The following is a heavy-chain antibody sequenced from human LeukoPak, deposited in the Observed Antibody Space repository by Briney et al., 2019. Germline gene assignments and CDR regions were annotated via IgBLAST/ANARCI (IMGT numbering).Heavy chain of an antibody. CDR3: ARVYYSNSYDYWYFDL. V-gene: IGHV4-39*06. J-gene: IGHJ2*01. Sequence: PSETLSLTCTVSGGSISSSSYYWGWIRQPPGKGLEWIGSIYYSGSTYYNPSLKSRVTISVDTSKNQFPLKLSSVTAADTAVYYCARVYYSNSYDYWYFDLWGRGTLVTVSS. CDR2: IYYSGST. D-gene: IGHD6-13*01. CDR1: GGSISSSSYY.